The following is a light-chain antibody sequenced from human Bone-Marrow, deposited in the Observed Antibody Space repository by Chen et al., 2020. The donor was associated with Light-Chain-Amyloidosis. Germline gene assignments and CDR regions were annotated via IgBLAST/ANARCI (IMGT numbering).Light chain of an antibody. J-gene: IGLJ2*01. Sequence: SSELTQPPSVSVSPGQTARITCSGDDLPTKYAYWYQQKPGQAPVLVIHRDTERPSGISERFSGSSSGTTATLTISGVQAEDEADYHCQSADSSGTYEVIFGGGTKLTDL. CDR1: DLPTKY. CDR2: RDT. V-gene: IGLV3-25*03. CDR3: QSADSSGTYEVI.